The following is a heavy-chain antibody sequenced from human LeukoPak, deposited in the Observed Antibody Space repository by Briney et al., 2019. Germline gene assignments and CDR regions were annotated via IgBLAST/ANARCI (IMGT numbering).Heavy chain of an antibody. Sequence: SETLSLTCAVYGGSFSGSYWSWIRQPPGKGLEWIGEINHSGSTYYNPSLKSRVTISVDTSKNQFSLKLSSVTAADTAVYYCARGTMVRGVGGAFDIWGQGTMVTVSS. CDR3: ARGTMVRGVGGAFDI. J-gene: IGHJ3*02. D-gene: IGHD3-10*01. CDR1: GGSFSGSY. CDR2: INHSGST. V-gene: IGHV4-34*01.